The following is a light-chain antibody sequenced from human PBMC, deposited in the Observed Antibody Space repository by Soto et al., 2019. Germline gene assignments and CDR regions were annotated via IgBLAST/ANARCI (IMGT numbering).Light chain of an antibody. CDR3: QQYNSYSGT. CDR2: DAS. CDR1: QNINNW. J-gene: IGKJ1*01. V-gene: IGKV1-5*01. Sequence: DIQMTQSPSTLSASVGDRVTITCRASQNINNWVAWYQQKPGKAPKLLIYDASSLESGVPSRFSGSGSGTEFTLTISSLQPDDFATYYCQQYNSYSGTFGQGTKVDIK.